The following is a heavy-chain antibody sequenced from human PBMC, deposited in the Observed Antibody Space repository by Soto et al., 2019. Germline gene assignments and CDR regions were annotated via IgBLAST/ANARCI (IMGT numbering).Heavy chain of an antibody. V-gene: IGHV3-74*01. D-gene: IGHD3-10*01. CDR1: GFTFSSYW. Sequence: GGSLRLSCAASGFTFSSYWMHWVRQAPGKGLVWVSRINSDGSSTSYADSVKGRFTISRDNAKNTLYLQMNSLRAEDTAVYYCAREGGNYGSGSYWTGDGMDVWGQGTTVTVSS. J-gene: IGHJ6*02. CDR2: INSDGSST. CDR3: AREGGNYGSGSYWTGDGMDV.